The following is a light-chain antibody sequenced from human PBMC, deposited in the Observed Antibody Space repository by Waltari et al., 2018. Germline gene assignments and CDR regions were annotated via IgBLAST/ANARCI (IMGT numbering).Light chain of an antibody. CDR2: ITY. CDR1: QGISMY. V-gene: IGKV1-39*01. CDR3: QQTYTTPLT. Sequence: DIQLTQSPSSLSASVGGRVTITCRASQGISMYLNWYQQKSGKAPKLLIYITYTLQSGVPPRFSGSGSETDFTLTISNVQPEDSATYYCQQTYTTPLTFGQGTSLEIK. J-gene: IGKJ2*01.